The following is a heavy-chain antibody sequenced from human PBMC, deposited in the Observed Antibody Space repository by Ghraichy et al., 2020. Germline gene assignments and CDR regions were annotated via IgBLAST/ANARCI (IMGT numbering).Heavy chain of an antibody. V-gene: IGHV1-18*04. CDR2: ISAYNGNT. J-gene: IGHJ4*02. CDR3: VRGETYDFWSGYEDY. CDR1: GYTFTSYG. D-gene: IGHD3-3*01. Sequence: ASVKVSCKASGYTFTSYGISWVRQAPGQGLEWMGWISAYNGNTNYAQKLQGRVTMTTDTSTSTAYMELRSLRSDDTAVYYCVRGETYDFWSGYEDYWGQGTLVTVSS.